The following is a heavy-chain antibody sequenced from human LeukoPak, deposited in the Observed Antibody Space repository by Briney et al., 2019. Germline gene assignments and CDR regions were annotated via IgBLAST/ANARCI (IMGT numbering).Heavy chain of an antibody. CDR2: INPRGGVT. V-gene: IGHV1-46*01. Sequence: ESLKISCKASGYIFTSFYIHWVRQVPGQGPEWMGVINPRGGVTSYPQKFQGRVTVTRDTSTSTVYVELGSLTSEDTAVYYCARAPYPRYSSSWFFDYWGQGTLVTVSS. D-gene: IGHD6-13*01. J-gene: IGHJ4*02. CDR1: GYIFTSFY. CDR3: ARAPYPRYSSSWFFDY.